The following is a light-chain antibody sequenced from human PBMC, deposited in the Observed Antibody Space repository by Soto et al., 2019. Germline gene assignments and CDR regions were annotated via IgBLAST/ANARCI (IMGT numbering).Light chain of an antibody. Sequence: DIQMTQSPSYLSASVGDTITITCRASQGISSRLAWYQLKPGKAPKLLIFGASNLQSGVPSRFSGSESGTAFALTISSLQPEDFAAYYCQQAGSFPFTFGSGTKVDIK. CDR2: GAS. V-gene: IGKV1-12*01. CDR3: QQAGSFPFT. CDR1: QGISSR. J-gene: IGKJ3*01.